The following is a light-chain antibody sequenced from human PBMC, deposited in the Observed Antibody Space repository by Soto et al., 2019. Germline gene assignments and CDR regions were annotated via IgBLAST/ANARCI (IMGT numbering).Light chain of an antibody. CDR1: QSISSY. J-gene: IGKJ1*01. CDR3: QQSYSITWT. V-gene: IGKV1-39*01. Sequence: SPSPVASSMAHSHTIILRASQSISSYLNWYQQKPGKAPKLLIYAASSLQSGVPSRFSGSGSGTDFTLTISRLQPEDFATYYCQQSYSITWTFGQGTKVDIK. CDR2: AAS.